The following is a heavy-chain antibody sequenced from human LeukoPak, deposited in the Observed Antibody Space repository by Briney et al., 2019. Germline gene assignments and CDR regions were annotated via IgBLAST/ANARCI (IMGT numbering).Heavy chain of an antibody. CDR3: ARYGSYFGY. CDR2: IKEDGSER. V-gene: IGHV3-7*03. D-gene: IGHD1-26*01. J-gene: IGHJ4*02. CDR1: GFTFSSYT. Sequence: GGSLRLSCAASGFTFSSYTMNWVRQAPGKGLEWVANIKEDGSERNYVDSVKGRFTISRDNAKNSVYLQMDSLRAEDTAMYYCARYGSYFGYWGQGTLVTVSS.